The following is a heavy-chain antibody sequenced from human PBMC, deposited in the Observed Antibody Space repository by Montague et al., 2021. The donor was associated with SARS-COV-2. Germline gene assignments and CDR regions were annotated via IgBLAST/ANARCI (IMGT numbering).Heavy chain of an antibody. CDR1: GGSFSGYY. Sequence: SETLSLTCAVYGGSFSGYYWSWIRQPPGKGLEWIGEINHSGSTNYNPSLKSRVTISVDTSKNQFSLKLSAVAAADTAVYYCASPMVRGFSRAFDIWGQGTMDTVSS. V-gene: IGHV4-34*01. CDR2: INHSGST. J-gene: IGHJ3*02. CDR3: ASPMVRGFSRAFDI. D-gene: IGHD3-10*01.